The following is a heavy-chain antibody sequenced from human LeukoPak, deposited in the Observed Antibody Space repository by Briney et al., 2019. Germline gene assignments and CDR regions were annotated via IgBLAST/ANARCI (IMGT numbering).Heavy chain of an antibody. CDR2: IYYSGST. CDR3: AGLGIGYYGMDV. J-gene: IGHJ6*02. Sequence: SETLSLTCTVSGGSISSYYWSWIRQPPGKGLEWIGYIYYSGSTNYNPSLKSRVTISVDTSKNQFSLKLSSVTAADAAVYYCAGLGIGYYGMDVWGQGTTATVSS. V-gene: IGHV4-59*08. CDR1: GGSISSYY. D-gene: IGHD2-15*01.